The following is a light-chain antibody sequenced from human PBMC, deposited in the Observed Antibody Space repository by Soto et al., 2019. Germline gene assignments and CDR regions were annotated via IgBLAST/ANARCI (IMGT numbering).Light chain of an antibody. V-gene: IGKV1-8*01. Sequence: AIRMTQSPSSLSASTGDRVTITCRASQGISSYLAWYQQKPGKAPKLLIYAASTLQSGVPSRFSGGGSGTDFTLTISCXQSEDFATYYCQQCYSYPRTFGQGTKVDIK. CDR2: AAS. CDR1: QGISSY. CDR3: QQCYSYPRT. J-gene: IGKJ1*01.